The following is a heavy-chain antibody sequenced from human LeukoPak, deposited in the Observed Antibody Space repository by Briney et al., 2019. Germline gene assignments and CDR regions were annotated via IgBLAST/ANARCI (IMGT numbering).Heavy chain of an antibody. V-gene: IGHV4-59*08. D-gene: IGHD6-25*01. Sequence: SETLSLTCTVSGGSINSYYWSRIRQPPGKGLEWIGYIYSSGSTNYNPSLKSRVTISVDTSKNQFSLKLTSVTAADTAVYYCARHDSSRLPLDYWGQGTLVTVSS. CDR3: ARHDSSRLPLDY. J-gene: IGHJ4*02. CDR2: IYSSGST. CDR1: GGSINSYY.